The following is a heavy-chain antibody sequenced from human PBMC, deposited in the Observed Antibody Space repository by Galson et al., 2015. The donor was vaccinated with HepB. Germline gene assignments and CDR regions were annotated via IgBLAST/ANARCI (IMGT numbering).Heavy chain of an antibody. CDR3: AYGSDV. Sequence: SLRLSCAASGFTFSNSWMHWVRQTPGKGLVWVSRINTDGSSATYADSVKGRFTISRDNAENTLYLQMNSLRAEDTAVYYCAYGSDVWGQGTTVIVSS. V-gene: IGHV3-74*01. J-gene: IGHJ6*02. CDR1: GFTFSNSW. CDR2: INTDGSSA.